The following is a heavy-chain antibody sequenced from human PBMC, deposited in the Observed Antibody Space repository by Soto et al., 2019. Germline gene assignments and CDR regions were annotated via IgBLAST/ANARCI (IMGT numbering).Heavy chain of an antibody. J-gene: IGHJ4*02. CDR1: GFSFSDYS. Sequence: GGSLRLSCAASGFSFSDYSMNWVRQAPGRGLEWVAFIDLSGTTRDYRESVKGRFTISKDKSMNTVYLQMNSLRVEDAAVYYCTKDRVPDGIYSSDYWGQGALVTVSS. D-gene: IGHD2-15*01. CDR2: IDLSGTTR. CDR3: TKDRVPDGIYSSDY. V-gene: IGHV3-23*03.